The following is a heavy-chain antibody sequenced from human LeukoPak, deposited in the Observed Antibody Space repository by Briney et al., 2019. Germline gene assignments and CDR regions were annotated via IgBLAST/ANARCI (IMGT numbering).Heavy chain of an antibody. CDR1: GFSFSTYG. D-gene: IGHD1-26*01. V-gene: IGHV3-30*18. CDR2: ISYDGSDK. Sequence: QSGGSLRLSCAASGFSFSTYGMHWVRQAPGKGLEWVTVISYDGSDKYYADSVKGRFTISRDNSRNTLYLQMNSLRVEDTAVYYCAEEVGTFTLDYWGQGTLVTVSS. J-gene: IGHJ4*02. CDR3: AEEVGTFTLDY.